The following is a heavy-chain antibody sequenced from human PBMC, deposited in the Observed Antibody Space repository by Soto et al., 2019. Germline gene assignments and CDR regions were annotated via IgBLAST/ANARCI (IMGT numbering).Heavy chain of an antibody. CDR1: GFTFSSYA. D-gene: IGHD2-15*01. CDR3: AKERDYCSGGSCSYFDY. J-gene: IGHJ4*02. CDR2: ISGSGGST. Sequence: GGSLRLSCAASGFTFSSYAMSWVRQAPGKGLEWVSAISGSGGSTYYADSVKGRFTISRDNSKNTLYLQMNSLRAEDTAVYYCAKERDYCSGGSCSYFDYWGQGTLVTVSS. V-gene: IGHV3-23*01.